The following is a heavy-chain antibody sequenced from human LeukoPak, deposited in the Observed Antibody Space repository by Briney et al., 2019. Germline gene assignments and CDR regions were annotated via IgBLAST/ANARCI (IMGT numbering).Heavy chain of an antibody. Sequence: GGSLRLSCAASGFTFSTYWMSWVRQAPGKGLEWVANIKQDGSEIYYVDSVKGRFTISSDNAKNSLYLQMNSLRAEDTAMYYCARDSAGNDYWGQGTLVTVSS. D-gene: IGHD6-13*01. CDR3: ARDSAGNDY. J-gene: IGHJ4*02. CDR2: IKQDGSEI. CDR1: GFTFSTYW. V-gene: IGHV3-7*01.